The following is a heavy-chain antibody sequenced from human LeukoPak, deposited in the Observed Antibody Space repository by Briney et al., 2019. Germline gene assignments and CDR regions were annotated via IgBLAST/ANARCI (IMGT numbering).Heavy chain of an antibody. Sequence: SETLSLTCTVSGGSISSSSYYWGWIRQPPGKGLEWIGSIYYSGSTYYNPSLKSRVTISVDTSKNQFSLKLSSVTAADTAVYYCARSGLRLGDYRRRYFDYWGQGTLVTVSS. V-gene: IGHV4-39*01. J-gene: IGHJ4*02. D-gene: IGHD3-16*01. CDR2: IYYSGST. CDR3: ARSGLRLGDYRRRYFDY. CDR1: GGSISSSSYY.